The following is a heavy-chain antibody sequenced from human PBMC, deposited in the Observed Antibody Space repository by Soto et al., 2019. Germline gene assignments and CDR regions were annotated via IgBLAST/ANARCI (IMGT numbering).Heavy chain of an antibody. CDR3: ARDVPYYFDY. J-gene: IGHJ4*02. CDR2: ISYDGSNK. CDR1: GFTFSSYA. V-gene: IGHV3-30-3*01. Sequence: LRLSCAASGFTFSSYAMHWVRQAPGKGLEWVAVISYDGSNKYYADSVKGRFTISRDNSKNTLYLQMNSLRAEDTAVYYCARDVPYYFDYWGQGTLVTVSS.